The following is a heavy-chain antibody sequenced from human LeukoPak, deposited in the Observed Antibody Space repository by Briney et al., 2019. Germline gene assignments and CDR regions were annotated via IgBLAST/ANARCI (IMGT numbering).Heavy chain of an antibody. D-gene: IGHD3-10*01. CDR1: GGTFSSYA. CDR2: INPNSGGT. V-gene: IGHV1-2*02. Sequence: ASVKVSCKASGGTFSSYAISWVRQAPGQGLEWMGWINPNSGGTNYAQKFQGRVTMTRDTSISTAYMELSRLRSDDTAVYYCARVDELMAFDIWGQGTMVTVSS. CDR3: ARVDELMAFDI. J-gene: IGHJ3*02.